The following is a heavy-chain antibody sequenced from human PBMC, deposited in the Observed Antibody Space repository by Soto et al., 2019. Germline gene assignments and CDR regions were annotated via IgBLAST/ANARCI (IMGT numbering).Heavy chain of an antibody. CDR1: WYAFTEDP. CDR3: ATDKGDYYDF. Sequence: GXSGKVAFKASWYAFTEDPMPWVRQAPGQGLEWMGWINPNSDGTNYAQKFQGRVTMTRDTSIRTAYMELSRLRYDDTDVYYCATDKGDYYDFCGEGTLVTVYS. V-gene: IGHV1-2*02. J-gene: IGHJ4*02. CDR2: INPNSDGT.